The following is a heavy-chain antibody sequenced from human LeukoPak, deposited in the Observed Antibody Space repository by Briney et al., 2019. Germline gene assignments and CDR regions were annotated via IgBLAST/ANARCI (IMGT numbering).Heavy chain of an antibody. Sequence: PGGSLRLSCAASGLIFNKAWMNWVRQAPGKGPEWVGRIKSKNDGGTTDYGSPVKGRFTISRDDSKNTLYLQMNSLITDDTAIYYCTPVMVEDRGFWGQGTLVTVSS. D-gene: IGHD2/OR15-2a*01. CDR1: GLIFNKAW. CDR3: TPVMVEDRGF. J-gene: IGHJ4*02. V-gene: IGHV3-15*01. CDR2: IKSKNDGGTT.